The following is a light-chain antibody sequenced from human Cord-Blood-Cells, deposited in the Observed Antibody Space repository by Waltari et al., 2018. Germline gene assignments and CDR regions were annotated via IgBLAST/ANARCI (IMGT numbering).Light chain of an antibody. CDR1: QSVSSY. Sequence: EIVLTQSPATLSLSPGERATLSCRASQSVSSYLAWYQQKPGQAPRLLIYDTSNPATGIPARFSGSGSGTDFNLTISSLEPEDFAVYYCQQRSNWPPLTFGGGTKVEIK. J-gene: IGKJ4*01. CDR3: QQRSNWPPLT. CDR2: DTS. V-gene: IGKV3-11*01.